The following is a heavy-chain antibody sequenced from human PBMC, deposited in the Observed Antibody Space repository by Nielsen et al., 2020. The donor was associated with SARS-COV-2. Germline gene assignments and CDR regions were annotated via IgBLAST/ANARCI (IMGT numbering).Heavy chain of an antibody. Sequence: SETLSLTCTVSGGPISSSSYYWGWIRQPPGKGLEWIGSIYYSGSTYYNPSLKSRVTISVDTSKNQFSLKLSSVTAADTAVYYCARQGDSVVVPAEEEYWFDPWGQGTLVTVSS. J-gene: IGHJ5*02. CDR1: GGPISSSSYY. D-gene: IGHD2-2*01. CDR3: ARQGDSVVVPAEEEYWFDP. V-gene: IGHV4-39*01. CDR2: IYYSGST.